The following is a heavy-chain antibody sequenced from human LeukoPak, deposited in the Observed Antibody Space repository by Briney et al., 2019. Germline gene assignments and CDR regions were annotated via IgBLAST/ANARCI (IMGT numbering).Heavy chain of an antibody. J-gene: IGHJ4*02. CDR2: ISSSGSTI. Sequence: GGSLRLSCAASGFTFSSYEMNWVRQAPGKGLEWVSYISSSGSTIYYAASVKGRFTISRDNAKNSLYLQMNSLRAEDTAVYYCARDLVTQIIDYWGQGTLVTVSS. CDR1: GFTFSSYE. D-gene: IGHD3-9*01. CDR3: ARDLVTQIIDY. V-gene: IGHV3-48*03.